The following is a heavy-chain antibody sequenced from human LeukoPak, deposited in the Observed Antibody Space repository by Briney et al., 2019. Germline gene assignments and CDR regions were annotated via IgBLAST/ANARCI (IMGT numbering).Heavy chain of an antibody. CDR1: GFTFSSYA. CDR2: ISGSGGST. CDR3: HGGSGSYYNVGRGFDY. Sequence: PGGSLRLSCAASGFTFSSYAMSWVRQAPGKGLEWVSAISGSGGSTYYADSVKGRFTISRDNSKNTLYLQMNSLRAEDTAVYYCHGGSGSYYNVGRGFDYWGQGTLVTVSS. V-gene: IGHV3-23*01. D-gene: IGHD3-10*01. J-gene: IGHJ4*02.